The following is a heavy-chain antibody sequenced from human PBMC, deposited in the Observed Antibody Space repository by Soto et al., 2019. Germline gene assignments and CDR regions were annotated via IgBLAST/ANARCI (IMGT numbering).Heavy chain of an antibody. D-gene: IGHD6-13*01. J-gene: IGHJ3*02. CDR1: GFTFSSYA. V-gene: IGHV3-23*01. CDR3: AKDPEYSSSWDDAFDI. CDR2: ISGSGGST. Sequence: GGSLRLSCAASGFTFSSYAMSWVRQAPGKGLEWVSAISGSGGSTYYADSVKGRFTISRDNSKNMLYLQMNSLRAEDTAVYYCAKDPEYSSSWDDAFDIWGQGTMVTVSS.